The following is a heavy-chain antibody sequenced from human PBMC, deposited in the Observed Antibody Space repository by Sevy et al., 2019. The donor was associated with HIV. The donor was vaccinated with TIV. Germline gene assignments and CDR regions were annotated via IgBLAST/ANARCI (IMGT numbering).Heavy chain of an antibody. CDR2: IYSDGST. Sequence: GGSLRLSCAASGFTVSNNYTNWVRQAPGKGLEWVSVIYSDGSTYYVDSVKSRFTISRDNSKNTLFLQMNSLRADDTAVYYCARVPPYSYGFGVDYWGQGTLVTVSS. D-gene: IGHD5-18*01. J-gene: IGHJ4*02. CDR3: ARVPPYSYGFGVDY. CDR1: GFTVSNNY. V-gene: IGHV3-53*01.